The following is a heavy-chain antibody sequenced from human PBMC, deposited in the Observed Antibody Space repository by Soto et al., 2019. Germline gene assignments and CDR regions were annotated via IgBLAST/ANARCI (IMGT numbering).Heavy chain of an antibody. CDR2: ISGGGVST. V-gene: IGHV3-23*01. CDR1: GFTFSNYA. J-gene: IGHJ3*02. Sequence: EVQLLESGGGLLQPGGSLRLSCAASGFTFSNYAMSWVRQAPGKGLEWVSTISGGGVSTYNADSVKGRITISRDNSKNTLFLHINALRAEDTAVYYCARDLTGTAYAFDIWGQGTMVTVSS. D-gene: IGHD1-7*01. CDR3: ARDLTGTAYAFDI.